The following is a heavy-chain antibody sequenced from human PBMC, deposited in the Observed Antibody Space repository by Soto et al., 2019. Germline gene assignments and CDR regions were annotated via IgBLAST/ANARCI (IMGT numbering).Heavy chain of an antibody. V-gene: IGHV4-39*01. J-gene: IGHJ5*02. Sequence: PSETLSLTCTVSVGSISSSSYYWGWIRQPPGKGLEWIGSIYYSGSTYYNPSLKSRVTISVDTSKNQFSLKLSSVTAADTAVYYCARHKYYDFWSGYYSHNWFDPWGQGTLVTVSS. D-gene: IGHD3-3*01. CDR1: VGSISSSSYY. CDR2: IYYSGST. CDR3: ARHKYYDFWSGYYSHNWFDP.